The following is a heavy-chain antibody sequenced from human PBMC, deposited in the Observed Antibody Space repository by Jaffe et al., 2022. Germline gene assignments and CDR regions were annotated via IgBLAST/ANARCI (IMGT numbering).Heavy chain of an antibody. CDR1: GGSVSSASYY. Sequence: QVQLQESGPGLVKPSETLSLTCIVSGGSVSSASYYWTWIRQPPGKGLEWIGYIYYTGGTNYPSYTASLKSRVTIVRDTSKNHFSLKLSSVTAADTAVYYCATMGQERLSFDIWGQGTMVTVSS. J-gene: IGHJ3*02. CDR2: IYYTGGT. V-gene: IGHV4-61*03. D-gene: IGHD1-1*01. CDR3: ATMGQERLSFDI.